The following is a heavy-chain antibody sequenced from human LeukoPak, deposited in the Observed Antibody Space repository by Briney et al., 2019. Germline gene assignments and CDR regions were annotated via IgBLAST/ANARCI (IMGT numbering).Heavy chain of an antibody. J-gene: IGHJ6*03. V-gene: IGHV4-59*08. CDR1: NGSFSTYY. CDR2: IFSSESSNT. D-gene: IGHD5-24*01. CDR3: ARAGDGYYYYYYMDV. Sequence: SETLSLTCSVSNGSFSTYYWGWLRQPRGKRLEWIGYIFSSESSNTNYNPSLNGRVAISVDTSKNQFSLTLNSVTAADTAVYYCARAGDGYYYYYYMDVWGKGTTVTVSS.